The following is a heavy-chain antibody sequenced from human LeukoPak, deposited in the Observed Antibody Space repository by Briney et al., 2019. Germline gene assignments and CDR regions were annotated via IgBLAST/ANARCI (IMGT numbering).Heavy chain of an antibody. CDR3: ARVGGYYWTDF. J-gene: IGHJ4*02. D-gene: IGHD2-15*01. Sequence: PGGSLRLSCAASGFTFSNYWMSWVRQAPGQGLEWVANIKQDGSEKYYVDSVKGRFTISRDNAKNSLYLQMNSLRAEDTAVYYCARVGGYYWTDFWGQGTLVTVSS. V-gene: IGHV3-7*02. CDR2: IKQDGSEK. CDR1: GFTFSNYW.